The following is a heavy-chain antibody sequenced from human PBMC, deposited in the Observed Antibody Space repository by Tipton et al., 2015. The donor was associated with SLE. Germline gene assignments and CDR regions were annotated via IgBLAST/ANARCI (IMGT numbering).Heavy chain of an antibody. Sequence: TLSLTCTVSGYSISSGYYWGWIRQPPGKGLEWIGSIYHRGSTYYNPSLKSRVTISVDTSKNQFSLKLSSVTAADTAVYYCARDGPGMMGYFDLWGRGTLVTVSS. D-gene: IGHD3-10*01. CDR1: GYSISSGYY. CDR3: ARDGPGMMGYFDL. V-gene: IGHV4-38-2*02. J-gene: IGHJ2*01. CDR2: IYHRGST.